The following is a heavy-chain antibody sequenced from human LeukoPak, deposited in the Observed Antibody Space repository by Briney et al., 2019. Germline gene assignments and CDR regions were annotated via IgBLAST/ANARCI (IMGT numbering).Heavy chain of an antibody. CDR1: GYTFTSYY. CDR2: INPSGGST. CDR3: ARDWSIAVAGTVTDAFDI. D-gene: IGHD6-19*01. Sequence: ASVKVSCKASGYTFTSYYMHWVRQAPGQGLEWMGIINPSGGSTSYAQKFQGRVTMTRDMSTSTAYMELRSLKSDDTAVYYCARDWSIAVAGTVTDAFDIWGQGTMVTVSS. J-gene: IGHJ3*02. V-gene: IGHV1-46*01.